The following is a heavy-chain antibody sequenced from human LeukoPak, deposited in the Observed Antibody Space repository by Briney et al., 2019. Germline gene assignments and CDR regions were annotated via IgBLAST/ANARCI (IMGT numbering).Heavy chain of an antibody. D-gene: IGHD5-12*01. J-gene: IGHJ4*02. CDR3: ARRIVATIKGRGYYFDY. CDR1: GFTFDDCG. V-gene: IGHV3-20*04. Sequence: GGSLRLSCAASGFTFDDCGMSWVRQAPGKGLEWVSGLNWNGGSTGYADSVKGRFTISRDNVKNSLYLQMNSLRAEDTALYYCARRIVATIKGRGYYFDYWGQGTLVTVSS. CDR2: LNWNGGST.